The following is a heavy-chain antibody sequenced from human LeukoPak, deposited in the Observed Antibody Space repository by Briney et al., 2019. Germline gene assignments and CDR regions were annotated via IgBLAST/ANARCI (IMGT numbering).Heavy chain of an antibody. CDR1: GFTFSSYT. CDR2: ISGDGTYI. V-gene: IGHV3-21*01. J-gene: IGHJ4*02. CDR3: ARDAKTQDSSQPDY. Sequence: PGGSLRLSCAASGFTFSSYTINWVRQTPGRGLEWVSSISGDGTYIYYADSVKGRFTISRDNAKNSLYLQMNNLRVEDTAVYYCARDAKTQDSSQPDYWGQGTLVTVPS. D-gene: IGHD6-13*01.